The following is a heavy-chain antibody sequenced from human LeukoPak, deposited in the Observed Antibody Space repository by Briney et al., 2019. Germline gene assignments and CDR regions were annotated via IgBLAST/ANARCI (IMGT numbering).Heavy chain of an antibody. CDR2: ISSSSSYI. J-gene: IGHJ4*02. V-gene: IGHV3-21*01. Sequence: GGSLRLSCAASGFTFSSYSMNWVRQAPGKGLEWVSSISSSSSYIYYADSVKGRFTISRDNAKNSMYLQMNSLRAEDTAVYYCARGYTVAAFDYWGQGTLVTVSS. CDR1: GFTFSSYS. D-gene: IGHD6-19*01. CDR3: ARGYTVAAFDY.